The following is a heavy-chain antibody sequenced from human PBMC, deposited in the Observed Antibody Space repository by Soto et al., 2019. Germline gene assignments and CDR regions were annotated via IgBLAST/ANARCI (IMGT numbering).Heavy chain of an antibody. CDR1: GGTFSSYA. D-gene: IGHD2-15*01. CDR2: INPNSGGT. J-gene: IGHJ6*02. V-gene: IGHV1-2*02. CDR3: ASLEVANIYGMDV. Sequence: AAVKVSCKASGGTFSSYAISWVRQAPGQGLEWMGGINPNSGGTNYAQKFQGRVTMTRDTSISTAYMELSRLRSDDTAVYYCASLEVANIYGMDVWGQGTTVTVS.